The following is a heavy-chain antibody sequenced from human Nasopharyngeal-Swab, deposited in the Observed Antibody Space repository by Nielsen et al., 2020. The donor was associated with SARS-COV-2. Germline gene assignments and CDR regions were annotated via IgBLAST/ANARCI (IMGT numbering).Heavy chain of an antibody. J-gene: IGHJ4*02. CDR3: ARAFPGSSGWYPFDY. CDR2: ISSSGSTI. V-gene: IGHV3-11*01. D-gene: IGHD6-19*01. Sequence: GGSLRLSCAASGFTFSDYYMSWIRQAPGKGLERVSYISSSGSTIYYADSVKGRFTISRDNAKNSLYLQMNSLRAEDTAVYYCARAFPGSSGWYPFDYWGQGTLVTVSS. CDR1: GFTFSDYY.